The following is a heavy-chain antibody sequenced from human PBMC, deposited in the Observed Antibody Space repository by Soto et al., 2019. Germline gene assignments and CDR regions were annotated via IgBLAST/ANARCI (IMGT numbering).Heavy chain of an antibody. V-gene: IGHV1-8*02. Sequence: ASVKVSCKASGYTFTSYDINWVRQATGQGLEWMGWMNPNSGSIGYADSVKGRFTTSRDNSKNTLYLQMSGLRVEDTAVYYCAKVNITEADTGWFDTWGQGTLVTVSS. CDR2: MNPNSGSI. CDR1: GYTFTSYD. J-gene: IGHJ5*02. CDR3: AKVNITEADTGWFDT. D-gene: IGHD1-20*01.